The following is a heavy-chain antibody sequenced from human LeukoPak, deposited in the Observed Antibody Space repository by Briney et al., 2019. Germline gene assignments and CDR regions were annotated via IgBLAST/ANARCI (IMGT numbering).Heavy chain of an antibody. CDR3: ATRGGDYYDSSGYYSSSDDY. CDR1: GYTFTSYG. CDR2: MNPNSGNT. J-gene: IGHJ4*02. V-gene: IGHV1-8*01. Sequence: ASVKVSCKASGYTFTSYGINWVRQATGQGLEWMGWMNPNSGNTGYAQKFQGRVTMTRNTSISTAYMELSSLRSEDTAVYYCATRGGDYYDSSGYYSSSDDYWGQGTLVTVSS. D-gene: IGHD3-22*01.